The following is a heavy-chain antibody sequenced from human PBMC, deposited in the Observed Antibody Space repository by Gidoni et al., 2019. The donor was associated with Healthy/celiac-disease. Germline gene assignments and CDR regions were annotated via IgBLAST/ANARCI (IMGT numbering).Heavy chain of an antibody. V-gene: IGHV4-39*01. CDR3: ARHLPYGDYSY. Sequence: QLQLQESGPGLVKPSETLSLTCTVSGGSISSSSYYWGWIRQPPGKGLEWIGSIYYSGSTYYNPSLKSRVTISVDTSKNQFSLKLSSVTAADTAVYYCARHLPYGDYSYWGQGTLVTVSS. D-gene: IGHD4-17*01. CDR2: IYYSGST. J-gene: IGHJ4*02. CDR1: GGSISSSSYY.